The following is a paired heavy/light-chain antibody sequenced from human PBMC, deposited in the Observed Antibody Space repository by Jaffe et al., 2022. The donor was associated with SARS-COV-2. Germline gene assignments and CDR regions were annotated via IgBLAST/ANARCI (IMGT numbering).Light chain of an antibody. V-gene: IGKV1-6*01. CDR3: LQDYSYPYT. J-gene: IGKJ2*01. CDR2: ATS. CDR1: QGIGND. Sequence: AIQMTQSPSSLSASVGDRVTITCRASQGIGNDLGWYQQKPGKAPKLLIYATSSLQSGVPSRFSGSGSGTDFTLTIFSLQPEDFATYYCLQDYSYPYTFGQGTNLEI.
Heavy chain of an antibody. V-gene: IGHV3-23*01. J-gene: IGHJ4*02. D-gene: IGHD3-10*01. Sequence: EVQLLDSGGGLVQPGQSLRLSCAASGFTFSSYAMSWVRQAPGKGLEWVSAVSGTGGSTYYAESVKGRFTISRDNSKDTLYLQMNSLRAEDTAVYYCAKNRAFTYGLGDYWGQGTLVTVSS. CDR1: GFTFSSYA. CDR3: AKNRAFTYGLGDY. CDR2: VSGTGGST.